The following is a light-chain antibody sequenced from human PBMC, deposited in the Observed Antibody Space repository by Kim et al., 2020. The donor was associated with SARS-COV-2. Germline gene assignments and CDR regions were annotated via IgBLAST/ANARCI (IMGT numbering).Light chain of an antibody. CDR3: LLSYSGAWV. CDR2: DPS. J-gene: IGLJ3*02. CDR1: TGDVTSAHY. V-gene: IGLV7-46*01. Sequence: PGGTGTRHCGSSTGDVTSAHYPYWFQQKPGQAPRTLIYDPSNERSGTPARFSGARLGGKAALTLSGAQPEDEAEYYCLLSYSGAWVFGGGTQLTVL.